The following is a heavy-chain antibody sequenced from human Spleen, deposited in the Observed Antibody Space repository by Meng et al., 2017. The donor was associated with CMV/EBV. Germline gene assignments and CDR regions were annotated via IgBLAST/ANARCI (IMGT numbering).Heavy chain of an antibody. Sequence: ASVKVSCKASGYTFTKNYMHWVRQAPGQGVEWMGIINPSGGSTSYAQKFQGRVTMTRDTSTSTVYMELSSLRSEDTAVYYCARAPPDCSSTSCYIFRFDPWGQGTLVTVSS. CDR3: ARAPPDCSSTSCYIFRFDP. CDR2: INPSGGST. J-gene: IGHJ5*02. D-gene: IGHD2-2*02. V-gene: IGHV1-46*01. CDR1: GYTFTKNY.